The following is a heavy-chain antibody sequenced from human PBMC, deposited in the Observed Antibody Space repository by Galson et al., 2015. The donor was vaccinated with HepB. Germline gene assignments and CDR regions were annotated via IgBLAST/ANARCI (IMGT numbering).Heavy chain of an antibody. CDR2: IDGGYGDT. V-gene: IGHV1-3*01. CDR3: ARDGRLWSPYLDY. Sequence: QSPGQRLEWMGWIDGGYGDTKYSEEFQHRVTITRDTSATTVYMELRSLISEDTGVYYCARDGRLWSPYLDYWGQGTLVTVSS. D-gene: IGHD3-16*01. J-gene: IGHJ4*02.